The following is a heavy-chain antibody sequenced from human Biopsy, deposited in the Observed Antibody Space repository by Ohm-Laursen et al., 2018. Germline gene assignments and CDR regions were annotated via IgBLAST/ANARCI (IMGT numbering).Heavy chain of an antibody. J-gene: IGHJ4*02. D-gene: IGHD4-17*01. Sequence: GSLRLSCSAPGFTFNTYAMTWFRQAPGKGLEWVSTISGNSDIIYDTDSVKGRFTISRDNSKNTLYLQMNSLRADDTAVYYCALAAAQTVTHFDYWGQGTLVTVSS. CDR1: GFTFNTYA. CDR2: ISGNSDII. CDR3: ALAAAQTVTHFDY. V-gene: IGHV3-23*01.